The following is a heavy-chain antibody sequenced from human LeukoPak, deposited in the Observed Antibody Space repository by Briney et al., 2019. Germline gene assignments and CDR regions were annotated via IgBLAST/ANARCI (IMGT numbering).Heavy chain of an antibody. CDR1: GFTFSSYA. D-gene: IGHD3-16*01. CDR2: ISGSGGST. V-gene: IGHV3-23*01. Sequence: PGGSLRLSCAASGFTFSSYAMSWVRQAPGKGLEWVSAISGSGGSTYYADSVKGRFTISRDDSKNTLYLQMNSLRAEDTAVYYCAKVQAHSLGPFDYWGQGTLVTVSS. J-gene: IGHJ4*02. CDR3: AKVQAHSLGPFDY.